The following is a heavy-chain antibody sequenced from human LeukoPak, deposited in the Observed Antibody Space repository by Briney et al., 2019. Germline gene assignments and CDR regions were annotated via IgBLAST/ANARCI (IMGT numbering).Heavy chain of an antibody. Sequence: SVKVSCKASGGTFSSYAISWVRQAPGQGLEWMGGIIPIFGIANYAQKFQGRVTITADKSTSTAYMELSSLRSEDTAVYYCARVLGAGSYYWFDPWGQGTLVTVSS. CDR2: IIPIFGIA. CDR3: ARVLGAGSYYWFDP. D-gene: IGHD3-10*01. CDR1: GGTFSSYA. V-gene: IGHV1-69*17. J-gene: IGHJ5*02.